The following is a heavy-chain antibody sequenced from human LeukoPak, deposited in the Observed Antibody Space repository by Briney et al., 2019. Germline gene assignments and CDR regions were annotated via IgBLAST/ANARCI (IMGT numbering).Heavy chain of an antibody. CDR3: ARGSVYYDFWSGYYSAGGNYYYMDV. J-gene: IGHJ6*03. V-gene: IGHV4-34*01. Sequence: SETLSLTCAVYGGSFSGYYWSWIRQPPGKGLEWIGEINNSGSTNYNPSLKSRVTISVDTSKNQFSLKLSSVTAADTAVYYCARGSVYYDFWSGYYSAGGNYYYMDVWGKGTTVTVSS. D-gene: IGHD3-3*01. CDR1: GGSFSGYY. CDR2: INNSGST.